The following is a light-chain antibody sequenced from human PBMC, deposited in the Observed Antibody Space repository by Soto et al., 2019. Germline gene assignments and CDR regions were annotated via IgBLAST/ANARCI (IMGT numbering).Light chain of an antibody. Sequence: QSALTQPASVSGAPGQSITISCTGTSSNVGSYNLVSWYQHHPGKAPKLMIYEGSERPSGVSNRFSGSKSGNTASLTISGLQADDEADYYCCSYAGSSTFVFGTGTKLTV. CDR2: EGS. CDR1: SSNVGSYNL. V-gene: IGLV2-23*03. CDR3: CSYAGSSTFV. J-gene: IGLJ1*01.